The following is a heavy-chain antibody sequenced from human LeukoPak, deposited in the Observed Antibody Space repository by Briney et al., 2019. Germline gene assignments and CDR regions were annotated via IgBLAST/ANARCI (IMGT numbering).Heavy chain of an antibody. CDR2: IYYSGST. Sequence: KHSETLSLTCTVSGGSISSYYWSWIRQPPGKGLEWIGYIYYSGSTNYNPSLKSRVTMSVDTSKNQFSLKLSSVTAADTAVYYCARHTMVRAQLDYWGQGTLVTVSS. CDR3: ARHTMVRAQLDY. V-gene: IGHV4-59*08. J-gene: IGHJ4*02. D-gene: IGHD3-10*01. CDR1: GGSISSYY.